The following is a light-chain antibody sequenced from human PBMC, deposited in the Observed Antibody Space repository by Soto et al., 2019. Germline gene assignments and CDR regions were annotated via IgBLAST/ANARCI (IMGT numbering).Light chain of an antibody. CDR1: QSVLYSSNNKNY. V-gene: IGKV4-1*01. J-gene: IGKJ4*01. CDR2: WAS. Sequence: DIVMTQSPDSLAVSLGERATINCKSSQSVLYSSNNKNYLAWYQQKPGQPPKLLISWASTRESAVPDRFSGSGYGTDFTLTISSLQAEDVAVYYCQQYYSAPLTFGGGTKVEIK. CDR3: QQYYSAPLT.